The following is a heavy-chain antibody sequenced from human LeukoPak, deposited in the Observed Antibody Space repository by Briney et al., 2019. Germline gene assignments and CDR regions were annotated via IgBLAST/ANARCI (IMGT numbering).Heavy chain of an antibody. CDR3: AKIAAAVPDY. V-gene: IGHV3-7*01. Sequence: GGSLRLSCTASGFTFSDYWMTWVRQAPGKGLEWVANIKQDGSAAYYVDSAKGRFTISRDNAKNSLYLQMNSLRGEDTAVYYCAKIAAAVPDYWGQGTLVTVSS. J-gene: IGHJ4*02. D-gene: IGHD6-13*01. CDR1: GFTFSDYW. CDR2: IKQDGSAA.